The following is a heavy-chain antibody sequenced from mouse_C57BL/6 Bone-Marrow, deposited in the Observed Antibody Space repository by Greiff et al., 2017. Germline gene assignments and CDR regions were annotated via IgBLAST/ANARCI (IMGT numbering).Heavy chain of an antibody. D-gene: IGHD3-2*02. Sequence: QVQLQQSGAELVKPGASVKISCKASGYAFSSYWMNWVKQRPGKGLAWIGQIYPGDGDTNYNGKFKGKATLTADKSSSTAYMQLSSLTSEDTAVYFCARTAQAACGWFTYWGQGNLVTVTA. V-gene: IGHV1-80*01. CDR3: ARTAQAACGWFTY. J-gene: IGHJ3*01. CDR1: GYAFSSYW. CDR2: IYPGDGDT.